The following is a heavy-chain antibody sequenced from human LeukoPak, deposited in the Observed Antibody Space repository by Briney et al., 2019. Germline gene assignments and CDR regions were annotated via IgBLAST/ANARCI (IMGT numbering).Heavy chain of an antibody. Sequence: PSETLSLTCAVCGGSFSGYFWSWIRQPPGKGLEWIGEINHSGSTNYNPSLKSRVTISVDTSKNQFSLKLSSVTAADTAVYYCARAHYDFWSGYYYNWFDPWGQGTLVTVSS. J-gene: IGHJ5*02. CDR1: GGSFSGYF. D-gene: IGHD3-3*01. CDR2: INHSGST. CDR3: ARAHYDFWSGYYYNWFDP. V-gene: IGHV4-34*01.